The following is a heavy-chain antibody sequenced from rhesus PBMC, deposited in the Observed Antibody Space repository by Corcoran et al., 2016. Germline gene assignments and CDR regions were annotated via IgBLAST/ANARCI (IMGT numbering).Heavy chain of an antibody. J-gene: IGHJ4*01. D-gene: IGHD1-44*01. V-gene: IGHV4-160*01. Sequence: QVQLQESGPGLVKPSETLSLTCAVSGGSITVNYWSCIRQPPGKGLEWIGRIFGRVGTTVYNPFLKSRVTISADTSKNQFSLKLRSVTAADTAVYYCARGGPNSLYWGQGVLVTVSS. CDR2: IFGRVGTT. CDR3: ARGGPNSLY. CDR1: GGSITVNY.